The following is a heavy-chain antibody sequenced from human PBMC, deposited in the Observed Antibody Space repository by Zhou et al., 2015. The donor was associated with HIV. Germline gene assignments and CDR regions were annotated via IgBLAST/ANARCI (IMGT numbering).Heavy chain of an antibody. J-gene: IGHJ6*02. CDR1: GFNFLDYA. CDR3: AKDRGSGGRSNPGMDV. CDR2: ISWNSGSI. D-gene: IGHD2-15*01. Sequence: EVRLVESGGNLVQPGRSLRLSCAASGFNFLDYAMHWVRQAPGKGLEWVSGISWNSGSIGYADSVKGRFTISRDNAKNSLYLQMNSLRAEDTALYYCAKDRGSGGRSNPGMDVWGQGTTGHRLL. V-gene: IGHV3-9*01.